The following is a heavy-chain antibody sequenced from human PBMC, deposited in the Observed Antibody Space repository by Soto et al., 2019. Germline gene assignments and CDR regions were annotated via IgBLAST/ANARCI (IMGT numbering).Heavy chain of an antibody. CDR3: ARVGDCSGGSCYGGYYYGMDV. CDR1: GYTFTGYY. J-gene: IGHJ6*02. CDR2: INPNSGGT. V-gene: IGHV1-2*04. Sequence: GASVKVSCKASGYTFTGYYMHWVRQAPGQGLEWMGWINPNSGGTNYAQKFQGWVTMTRDTSISTAYMELSRLRPDDTAVYYCARVGDCSGGSCYGGYYYGMDVWGQGTTVTVSS. D-gene: IGHD2-15*01.